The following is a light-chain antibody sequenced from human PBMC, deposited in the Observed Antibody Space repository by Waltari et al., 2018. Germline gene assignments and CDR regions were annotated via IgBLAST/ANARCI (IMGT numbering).Light chain of an antibody. J-gene: IGLJ2*01. Sequence: QSVLTQPPSASGTPGQRVTISFSGRSPNIGHHHVSWSQQLPGTAPKLLNYRNNQRPSGVPDRSSGSKSGTSASLAISGLRSEDEADYYCAAWDDSLSGRLFGGGTKLTVL. V-gene: IGLV1-47*01. CDR1: SPNIGHHH. CDR3: AAWDDSLSGRL. CDR2: RNN.